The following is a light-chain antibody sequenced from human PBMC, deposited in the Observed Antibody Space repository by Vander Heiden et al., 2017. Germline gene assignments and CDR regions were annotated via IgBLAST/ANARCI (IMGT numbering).Light chain of an antibody. CDR3: ATWDDSLVAWV. CDR2: QNH. J-gene: IGLJ3*02. CDR1: NSNIGRNY. V-gene: IGLV1-47*01. Sequence: QSVVTQSPSASGPPGQRVTISCSGTNSNIGRNYVLWYQQLPGAAPTLLIYQNHQRPSGVPDRFSASKSGTSASLPISGLRSEDEADYYCATWDDSLVAWVFGGGTKLTVL.